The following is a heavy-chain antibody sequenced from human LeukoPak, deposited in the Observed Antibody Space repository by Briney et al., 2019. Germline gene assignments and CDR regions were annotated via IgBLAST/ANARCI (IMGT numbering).Heavy chain of an antibody. J-gene: IGHJ3*02. V-gene: IGHV3-21*01. D-gene: IGHD3-10*01. CDR3: ARESAQYYYGSGAAFDI. CDR1: GFTFSSYS. Sequence: PGGSLRLSCAAPGFTFSSYSMNWVRQAPGKGLEWVSSISSSSSYIYYADSVKGRFTISRDNAKNSLYLQMNSLRAEDTAVYYCARESAQYYYGSGAAFDIWGQGTMVTVSS. CDR2: ISSSSSYI.